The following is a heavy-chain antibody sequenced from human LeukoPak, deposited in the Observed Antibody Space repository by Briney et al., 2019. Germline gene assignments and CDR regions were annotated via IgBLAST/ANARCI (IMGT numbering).Heavy chain of an antibody. CDR1: GFSLRSSE. D-gene: IGHD1-1*01. V-gene: IGHV3-48*03. CDR3: ARGGLEPVDC. CDR2: INSADNVE. J-gene: IGHJ4*02. Sequence: PGGSLRLSCAASGFSLRSSEMNWVRQAPGKGPEWVAHINSADNVEYYTDSVRGRFTMSRDNAKDLLYLQMNSLRDEDTAVYYCARGGLEPVDCWGQGTLVTVSS.